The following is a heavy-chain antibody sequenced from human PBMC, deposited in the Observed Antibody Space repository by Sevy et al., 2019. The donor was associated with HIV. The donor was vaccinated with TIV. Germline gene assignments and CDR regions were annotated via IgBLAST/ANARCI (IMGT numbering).Heavy chain of an antibody. CDR2: ISGNGENT. D-gene: IGHD3-3*02. J-gene: IGHJ3*02. CDR3: ARDGRGISAFDI. Sequence: GGSLILSCTASEFTFSSHAVSWVRQAPGKGLEWVSAISGNGENTHYADSVRGRFTISRDNFKNTLYLQMNSLRAEDTALYYCARDGRGISAFDIWGQGTMVTASS. CDR1: EFTFSSHA. V-gene: IGHV3-23*01.